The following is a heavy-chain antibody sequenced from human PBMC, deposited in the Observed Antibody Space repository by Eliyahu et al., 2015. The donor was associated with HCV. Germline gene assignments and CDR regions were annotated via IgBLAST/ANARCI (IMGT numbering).Heavy chain of an antibody. CDR3: ARMGCISSHCFFDY. Sequence: QVVLQESGPGLVKPSETLSLTCTVSGGSISGHYWSWIRQPPGKGPEYMAYIYYSGTERYNPSLQGRVSISVDTSKNQFSLKLTSVTAADTAVYYCARMGCISSHCFFDYWGLGTLITVSS. CDR1: GGSISGHY. V-gene: IGHV4-59*11. D-gene: IGHD2-2*01. CDR2: IYYSGTE. J-gene: IGHJ4*02.